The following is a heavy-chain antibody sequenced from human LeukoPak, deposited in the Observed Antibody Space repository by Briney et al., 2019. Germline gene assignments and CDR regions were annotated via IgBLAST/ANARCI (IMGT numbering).Heavy chain of an antibody. J-gene: IGHJ4*02. CDR1: GASIGGSNYY. Sequence: PSETLSLTCTVSGASIGGSNYYWGWVRPPPGMGLEWFGSIFYSARTYFNPSLKRRVTISVDAYKNQFSLRLSSVTAADAAVYYCARHEEEDGRNAKTFWYWGQGTLVTVSS. V-gene: IGHV4-39*01. CDR3: ARHEEEDGRNAKTFWY. D-gene: IGHD3-3*01. CDR2: IFYSART.